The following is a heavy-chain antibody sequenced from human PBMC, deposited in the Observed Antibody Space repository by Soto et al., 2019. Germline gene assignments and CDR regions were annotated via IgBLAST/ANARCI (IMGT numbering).Heavy chain of an antibody. J-gene: IGHJ4*02. CDR1: GFTFNRHA. D-gene: IGHD3-10*01. CDR2: ISRDGNNK. V-gene: IGHV3-30-3*01. Sequence: QVQLVASGGGVVHLGRSLTLSCAASGFTFNRHAIHWVRQSPGKGLEWVTVISRDGNNKYLVDSVKGRFTITRDNAKNTVILQMNSLRREDTAIYYCARSRSGAVADSFDYWGQGTPVTVSS. CDR3: ARSRSGAVADSFDY.